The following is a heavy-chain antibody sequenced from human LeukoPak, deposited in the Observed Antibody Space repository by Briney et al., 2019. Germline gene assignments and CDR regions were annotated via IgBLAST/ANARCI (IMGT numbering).Heavy chain of an antibody. CDR2: ISGSGGSA. V-gene: IGHV3-23*01. D-gene: IGHD3-22*01. Sequence: PGGCLRLSCAASGCTFSSDAMSWVRQAPGKGLWWVSAISGSGGSAYYADSVKGRFTISRDNSKNTLYLQMNSLRAEDTAVYYCAKDRPGSGYPAPFDYWGQGTLVTVSS. CDR1: GCTFSSDA. CDR3: AKDRPGSGYPAPFDY. J-gene: IGHJ4*02.